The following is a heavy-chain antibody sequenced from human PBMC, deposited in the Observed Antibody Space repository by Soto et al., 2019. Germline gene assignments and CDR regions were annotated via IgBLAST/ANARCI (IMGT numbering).Heavy chain of an antibody. CDR2: MYYSGST. D-gene: IGHD3-3*01. V-gene: IGHV4-59*01. CDR3: ATAPVEITIFGVAMPTDAFDI. Sequence: PSETLSLTCTVSGGSISSYYWSWIRQPPGKGLEWIGYMYYSGSTNYNPSLKSRVTISVDTSKNQFSLKLSSVTAADTAVYYCATAPVEITIFGVAMPTDAFDIWGQGTMVTV. J-gene: IGHJ3*02. CDR1: GGSISSYY.